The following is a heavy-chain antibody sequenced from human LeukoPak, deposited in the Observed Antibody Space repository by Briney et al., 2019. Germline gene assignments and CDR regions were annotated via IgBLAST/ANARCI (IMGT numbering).Heavy chain of an antibody. CDR3: AKTWGFGTSPPFDS. V-gene: IGHV3-23*01. CDR1: GFTFSSYA. CDR2: ISDRGGDT. D-gene: IGHD3-16*01. J-gene: IGHJ4*02. Sequence: GGSLRLSCAASGFTFSSYAMYWVRQAPGKGLEWVSVISDRGGDTYFADSVKGRFTISRDNSKNTLSLQMNSLRVEDTALYYCAKTWGFGTSPPFDSWGQGTMVIVSS.